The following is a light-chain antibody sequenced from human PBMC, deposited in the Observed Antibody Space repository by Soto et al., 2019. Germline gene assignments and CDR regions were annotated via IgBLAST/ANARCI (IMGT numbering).Light chain of an antibody. J-gene: IGLJ3*02. V-gene: IGLV1-40*01. CDR1: SSNIGAGYD. CDR2: GNS. Sequence: QSVLTQPPSVSGAPGQRVTISCTGSSSNIGAGYDVHWYQQLPGTAPKLLIYGNSNRPSGVPDRFSGSKSGMSASLAITGLQAADEANYYCQSYDNSLSGARVFGGGTKVTVL. CDR3: QSYDNSLSGARV.